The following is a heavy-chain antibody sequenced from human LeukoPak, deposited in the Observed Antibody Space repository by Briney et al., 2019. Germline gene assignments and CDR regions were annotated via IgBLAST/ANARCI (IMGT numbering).Heavy chain of an antibody. CDR1: GFTVSSNY. Sequence: PGGSQRLSCAASGFTVSSNYMSWVRQAPGKGLEWVSVIYSGGSTYYADSVKGRFTISRDNSKNTLYLQMNSLRAEDTAVYYCARWAWELRGSFDYWGQGTLVTVSS. J-gene: IGHJ4*02. CDR3: ARWAWELRGSFDY. CDR2: IYSGGST. D-gene: IGHD1-26*01. V-gene: IGHV3-53*01.